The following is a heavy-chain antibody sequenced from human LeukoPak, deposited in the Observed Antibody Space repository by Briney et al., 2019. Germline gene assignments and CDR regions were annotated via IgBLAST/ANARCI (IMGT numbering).Heavy chain of an antibody. D-gene: IGHD2-15*01. CDR3: ARDPPRIVVVVAATNYYGMDV. CDR1: GYTFTSHL. Sequence: GASVKVSCKASGYTFTSHLVHWVRQAPGQGLEWMGWISAYNGNTNYAQKLQGRVTMTTDTSTSTAYMELRSLRSDDTAVYYCARDPPRIVVVVAATNYYGMDVWGQGTTVTVSS. J-gene: IGHJ6*02. CDR2: ISAYNGNT. V-gene: IGHV1-18*04.